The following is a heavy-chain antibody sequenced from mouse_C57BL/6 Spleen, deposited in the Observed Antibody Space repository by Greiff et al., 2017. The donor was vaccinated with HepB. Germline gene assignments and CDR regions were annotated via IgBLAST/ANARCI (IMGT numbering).Heavy chain of an antibody. Sequence: EVQRVESGGGLVQPGGSMKLSCVASGFTFSNYWMNWVRQSPEKGLEWVAQIRLKSDNYATHYAESVKGRFTISRDDSKSSVYLQMNSLRAEDTGIYYRTNLYGYDDYAMDYWGKGTSVTVSS. J-gene: IGHJ4*01. CDR3: TNLYGYDDYAMDY. CDR1: GFTFSNYW. CDR2: IRLKSDNYAT. V-gene: IGHV6-3*01. D-gene: IGHD2-2*01.